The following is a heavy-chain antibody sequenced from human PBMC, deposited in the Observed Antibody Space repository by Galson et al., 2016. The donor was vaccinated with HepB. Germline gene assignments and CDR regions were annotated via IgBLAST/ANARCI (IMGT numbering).Heavy chain of an antibody. J-gene: IGHJ4*02. D-gene: IGHD1/OR15-1a*01. CDR2: LYYSGSA. V-gene: IGHV4-30-2*01. Sequence: TLSLTCAVSGASLSSGGYSWSWIRQPPGKGLEWIGYLYYSGSAYYNPSLKSRLTKSIDRSKNQFSLNLNSVTAADTAVYYCARGGSYRARTNYWGQGTLVTISS. CDR3: ARGGSYRARTNY. CDR1: GASLSSGGYS.